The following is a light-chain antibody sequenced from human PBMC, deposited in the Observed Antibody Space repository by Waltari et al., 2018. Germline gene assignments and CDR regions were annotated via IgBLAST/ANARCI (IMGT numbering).Light chain of an antibody. J-gene: IGKJ1*01. CDR3: QQYDNYWT. Sequence: DIQMTQSPSTLSASVGDRVPITSRARQSHTNWLAWYQQKPGKAPTLLIYKASNLESGVPSRFSGSGSGTEDTLTISSLQPDDFATYYCQQYDNYWTFGQGTKVEIK. CDR1: QSHTNW. CDR2: KAS. V-gene: IGKV1-5*03.